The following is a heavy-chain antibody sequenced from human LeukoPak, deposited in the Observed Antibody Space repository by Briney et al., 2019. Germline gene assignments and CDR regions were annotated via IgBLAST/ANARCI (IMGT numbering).Heavy chain of an antibody. V-gene: IGHV1-2*06. D-gene: IGHD3-9*01. CDR1: GYTFTGYY. J-gene: IGHJ5*02. CDR3: AKDWGLYFDWLFGKCDP. CDR2: INPNSGGT. Sequence: ASVKVSCKASGYTFTGYYMHWVRQAPGQGLEWMGRINPNSGGTNYAQKFQGRVTMTRDTSISTAYMELSRLRSDDTAVYYCAKDWGLYFDWLFGKCDPWGQGTLVTVSS.